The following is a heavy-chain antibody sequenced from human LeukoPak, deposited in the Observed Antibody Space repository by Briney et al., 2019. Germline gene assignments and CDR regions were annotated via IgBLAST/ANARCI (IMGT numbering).Heavy chain of an antibody. CDR2: IGASGEST. CDR3: AKDIQLST. Sequence: PGXSLXLSCAASGFTFSVAAMTWVRQAPGKGLEWVSLIGASGESTYYADSVKGRFTISRDNSKNTLSLQMNSLRVEDTAMYFCAKDIQLSTWGLGTMVTVSS. D-gene: IGHD5-24*01. J-gene: IGHJ3*01. V-gene: IGHV3-23*01. CDR1: GFTFSVAA.